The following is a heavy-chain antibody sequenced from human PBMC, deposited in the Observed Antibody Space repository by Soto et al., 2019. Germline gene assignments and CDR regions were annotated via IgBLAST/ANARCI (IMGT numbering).Heavy chain of an antibody. V-gene: IGHV1-69*12. CDR3: VRGPDYEGYFDY. Sequence: QVRLVQSGAEVKKTGSSVKVSCAASGITFSNFAIGWVRQAPGQGLEWMGGIILPFGTPNYAQKFQGRVTISADESMTTGYRELRGLQSGDTAVYYCVRGPDYEGYFDYGGQGTRVTVSS. CDR2: IILPFGTP. J-gene: IGHJ4*02. D-gene: IGHD3-22*01. CDR1: GITFSNFA.